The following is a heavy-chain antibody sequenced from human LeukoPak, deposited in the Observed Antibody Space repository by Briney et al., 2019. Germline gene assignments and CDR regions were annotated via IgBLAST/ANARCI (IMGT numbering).Heavy chain of an antibody. D-gene: IGHD6-6*01. Sequence: ASVKVSCKASGYSFTGYYMHWVRQAPGQGLEWMGWINPKSGGTNYAQKFQGRVTMTRDTSISTAYMELSRLRSDDTAVYYCARVEHSSSSGGGGIDYWGQGTLVTVSS. CDR2: INPKSGGT. CDR3: ARVEHSSSSGGGGIDY. J-gene: IGHJ4*02. V-gene: IGHV1-2*02. CDR1: GYSFTGYY.